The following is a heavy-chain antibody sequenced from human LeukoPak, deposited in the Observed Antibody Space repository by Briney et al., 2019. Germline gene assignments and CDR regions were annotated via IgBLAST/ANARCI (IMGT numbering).Heavy chain of an antibody. CDR3: ARVIAAADVYYFDY. J-gene: IGHJ4*02. CDR1: GYTFTSYG. CDR2: ISAYNGNT. Sequence: ASVNVSCKASGYTFTSYGISWVRQAPGQGLEWMGWISAYNGNTNYAQKLQGRVTMTTDTSTSTAYMELRSLRSDDTAVYYCARVIAAADVYYFDYWGQGTLVTVSS. D-gene: IGHD6-13*01. V-gene: IGHV1-18*01.